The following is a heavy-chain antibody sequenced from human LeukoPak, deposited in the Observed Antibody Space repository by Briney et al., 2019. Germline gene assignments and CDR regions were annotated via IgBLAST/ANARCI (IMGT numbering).Heavy chain of an antibody. CDR1: GYTFTSYY. V-gene: IGHV1-46*01. CDR3: ARDSEHTVLTLYAMGY. J-gene: IGHJ4*02. Sequence: ASVKVSCKASGYTFTSYYMHWVRQAPGQGLEWMGIINPSGGSTSYAQKFQGRVTMTRDTSTSTVYMELSSLRSEDTAVYYCARDSEHTVLTLYAMGYWGQGTLVTVSS. CDR2: INPSGGST. D-gene: IGHD2-8*01.